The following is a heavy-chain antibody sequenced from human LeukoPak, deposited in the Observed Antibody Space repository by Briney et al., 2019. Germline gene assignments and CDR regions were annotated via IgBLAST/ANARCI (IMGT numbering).Heavy chain of an antibody. CDR1: GDSISSRRYF. J-gene: IGHJ6*03. V-gene: IGHV4-39*07. D-gene: IGHD1-26*01. Sequence: SETLSLTCTLSGDSISSRRYFWGWVRQPPGKGLEWIGGVYFRGSTYYSPSLKSRLTMSVDTSKNQFSLNLNSVTAADTAVYYCARADKVGYYYIDVWGKGTTVTVSS. CDR2: VYFRGST. CDR3: ARADKVGYYYIDV.